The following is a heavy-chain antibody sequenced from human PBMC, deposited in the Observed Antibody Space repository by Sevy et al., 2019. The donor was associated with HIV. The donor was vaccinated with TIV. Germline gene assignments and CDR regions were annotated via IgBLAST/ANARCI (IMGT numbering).Heavy chain of an antibody. Sequence: SETLTLTCSVSGASISSTIYYWAWIRQSPGKGLEWFGSIHHSGSTYYNLSLKSRVTISVDTSKNQFSLKMNSVTAADTAVYYCAKHCSHYFDNSGYGEAFDIWGQGTKVTVSS. CDR1: GASISSTIYY. D-gene: IGHD3-22*01. CDR2: IHHSGST. CDR3: AKHCSHYFDNSGYGEAFDI. V-gene: IGHV4-39*01. J-gene: IGHJ3*02.